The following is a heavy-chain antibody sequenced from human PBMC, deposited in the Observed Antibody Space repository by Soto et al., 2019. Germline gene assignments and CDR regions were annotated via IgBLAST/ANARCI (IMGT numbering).Heavy chain of an antibody. D-gene: IGHD1-26*01. V-gene: IGHV1-18*01. Sequence: QVQLVQSGAEVKKPGASVKVSCKASGYTFTSYGISWVRQAPGQGLEWMGWISAYNGNTNYAQKLQGRVTMTTDTSTSTAYMELRGLRSDDTAVYYCARPGMLRGSLLRGYGMDVWGQGTTVTVSS. CDR3: ARPGMLRGSLLRGYGMDV. J-gene: IGHJ6*02. CDR1: GYTFTSYG. CDR2: ISAYNGNT.